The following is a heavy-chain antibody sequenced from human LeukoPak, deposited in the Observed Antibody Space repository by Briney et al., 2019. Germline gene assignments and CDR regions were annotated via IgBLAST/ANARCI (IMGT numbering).Heavy chain of an antibody. CDR2: INPNSGGT. D-gene: IGHD2-2*01. V-gene: IGHV1-2*02. J-gene: IGHJ4*02. CDR3: ARDLVVVPAAAVNYFDY. CDR1: GYTFTGYY. Sequence: ASVKVSCKASGYTFTGYYMHWVRQAPGQGLEWMGWINPNSGGTNYAQKFQDRVTMTRDTSTSTVYMELSSLRSEDTAVYYCARDLVVVPAAAVNYFDYWGQGTLVTVSS.